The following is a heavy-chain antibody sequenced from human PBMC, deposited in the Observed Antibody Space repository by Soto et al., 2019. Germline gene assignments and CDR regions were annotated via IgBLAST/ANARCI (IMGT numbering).Heavy chain of an antibody. J-gene: IGHJ6*02. Sequence: GGSLRLSCAASGFTFSSYAMSWVRQAPRKGLEWVSGISGSGSSTYYADSVKGRFTISRDTSKNTLYLQMNRLRAEDTAVYYCASKPHDFWSGYSYYYGMDVWGQGTTVTVSS. CDR2: ISGSGSST. D-gene: IGHD3-3*01. CDR1: GFTFSSYA. CDR3: ASKPHDFWSGYSYYYGMDV. V-gene: IGHV3-23*01.